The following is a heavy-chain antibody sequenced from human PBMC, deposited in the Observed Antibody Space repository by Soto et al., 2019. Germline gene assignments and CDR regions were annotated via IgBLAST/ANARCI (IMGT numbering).Heavy chain of an antibody. D-gene: IGHD3-22*01. Sequence: GGSLRLSCAASGFSFSSYWMSWVRQAPGKGLEWVANIKQDGSEKYYVDSVKGRFTISRDNAKNSLYLQMNSLRAEDTAVYYCARDAGAMIVPTYWFDPWGQGTLVTVSS. CDR3: ARDAGAMIVPTYWFDP. J-gene: IGHJ5*02. CDR2: IKQDGSEK. CDR1: GFSFSSYW. V-gene: IGHV3-7*05.